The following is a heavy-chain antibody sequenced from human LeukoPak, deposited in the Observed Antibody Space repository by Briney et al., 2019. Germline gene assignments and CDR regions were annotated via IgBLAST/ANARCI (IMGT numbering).Heavy chain of an antibody. Sequence: ASVKVSCKVSGYTLTELSMHWVRQAPGKGLEWMGGFDPEDGETIYAQKFQGRVTMTEDTSTDTAFMELSSLRSEDTAVYYCATTYYYDSSGPGGYYYGMDVWGQGTTVPVSS. CDR1: GYTLTELS. D-gene: IGHD3-22*01. J-gene: IGHJ6*02. CDR2: FDPEDGET. CDR3: ATTYYYDSSGPGGYYYGMDV. V-gene: IGHV1-24*01.